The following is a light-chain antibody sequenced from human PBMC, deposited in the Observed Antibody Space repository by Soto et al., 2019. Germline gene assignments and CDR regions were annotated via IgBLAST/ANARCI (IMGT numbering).Light chain of an antibody. V-gene: IGKV1-39*01. CDR1: QSISSY. J-gene: IGKJ4*01. CDR3: QQSYSTPRT. Sequence: DIQMTQSPSSLSASVGDRVTITCRASQSISSYLNWYQQKPGKAPKLLMYAASSLQSGVPSRFSGSGSGTDDTLTNSSLQPEDFATYYSQQSYSTPRTFGGGTKVDIK. CDR2: AAS.